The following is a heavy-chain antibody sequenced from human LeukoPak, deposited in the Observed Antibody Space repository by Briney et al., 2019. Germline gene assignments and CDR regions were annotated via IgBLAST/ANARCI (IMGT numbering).Heavy chain of an antibody. CDR1: GFTFRSYA. Sequence: GGSLRLSCAASGFTFRSYAMHWVRQAPGKGLEYVSAISSNGGSIYYANSVKGRFTISRDNSKNTLYLQMGSLRAEDMAVYYCARGYSSGWPLDYWGQGTLVTVSS. D-gene: IGHD6-19*01. V-gene: IGHV3-64*01. J-gene: IGHJ4*02. CDR3: ARGYSSGWPLDY. CDR2: ISSNGGSI.